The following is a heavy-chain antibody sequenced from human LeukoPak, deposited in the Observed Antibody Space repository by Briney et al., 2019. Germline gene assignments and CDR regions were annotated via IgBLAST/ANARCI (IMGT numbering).Heavy chain of an antibody. V-gene: IGHV5-51*01. CDR2: IWLDDSET. CDR3: ARQPIDYGPDY. D-gene: IGHD4/OR15-4a*01. CDR1: GYIFINYW. J-gene: IGHJ4*02. Sequence: AESLKISCEASGYIFINYWIGWVRQMPGQGRGWMGIIWLDDSETRYSPSSQGQVTMSVDKSTRTAYLQWSTLKASDSGIYYCARQPIDYGPDYWGQGTQVTVSS.